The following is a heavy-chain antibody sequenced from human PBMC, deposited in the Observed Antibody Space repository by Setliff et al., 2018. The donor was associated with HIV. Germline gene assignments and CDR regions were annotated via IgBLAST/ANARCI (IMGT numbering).Heavy chain of an antibody. CDR3: ARDLYTSGWPNWFDP. J-gene: IGHJ5*02. CDR1: GYTFTNFG. Sequence: ASVKVSCKASGYTFTNFGITWVRQVPGQGLEWMGWVNTNNDKTNYAQKFQGRVTMTTDRSTKTAYLDLGSLRPDDTAVYYCARDLYTSGWPNWFDPWVPETLLVTVSS. CDR2: VNTNNDKT. D-gene: IGHD6-19*01. V-gene: IGHV1-18*01.